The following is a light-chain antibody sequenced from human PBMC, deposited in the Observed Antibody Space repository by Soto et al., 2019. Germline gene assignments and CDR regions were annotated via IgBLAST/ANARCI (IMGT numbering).Light chain of an antibody. V-gene: IGKV1-39*01. CDR2: AAS. CDR3: QESYSTPWT. J-gene: IGKJ1*01. CDR1: QSISSY. Sequence: DLQMTQSPSSLSASVGDRVTITCRASQSISSYLNWYQQKPGKAPELLIHAASSLQSGVLSRFSGSGSGTDFTLTISSLQPEDFATYYCQESYSTPWTFGQGTKVEIK.